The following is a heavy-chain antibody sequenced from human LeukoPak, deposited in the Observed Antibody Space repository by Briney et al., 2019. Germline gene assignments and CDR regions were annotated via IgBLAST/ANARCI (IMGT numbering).Heavy chain of an antibody. J-gene: IGHJ4*02. CDR2: ISSSSSYI. V-gene: IGHV3-21*03. CDR3: VTEVSGSFPT. CDR1: EFTFSSYS. D-gene: IGHD1-26*01. Sequence: GGSLRLSCAASEFTFSSYSMNWVRQAPGKGLEWVSSISSSSSYIYYADSVKGRFTISRDNAKNSLYLQMNSLKSEDTAVYYCVTEVSGSFPTWGQGTLVTVSS.